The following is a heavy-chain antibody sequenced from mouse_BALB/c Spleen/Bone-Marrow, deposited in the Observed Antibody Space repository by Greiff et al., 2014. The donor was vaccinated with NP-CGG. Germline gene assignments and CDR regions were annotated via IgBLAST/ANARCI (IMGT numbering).Heavy chain of an antibody. V-gene: IGHV1-9*01. CDR2: ILPGSGST. CDR3: AREDGNHVGFAY. D-gene: IGHD2-1*01. CDR1: GYTFSSYW. Sequence: QVQLQQSGAELMKPGASVKISCKATGYTFSSYWIEWVKQRPGHGLEWIGEILPGSGSTNYNEKFKGKATFTAGTSSNTAYMQLSSLTSEDSAVYYCAREDGNHVGFAYWGQGTLVTVSA. J-gene: IGHJ3*01.